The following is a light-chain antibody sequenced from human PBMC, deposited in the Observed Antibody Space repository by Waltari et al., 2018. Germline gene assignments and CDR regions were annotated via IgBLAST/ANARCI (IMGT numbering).Light chain of an antibody. CDR3: QQYGSSPTT. CDR1: QSVISRY. J-gene: IGKJ4*02. CDR2: GAS. V-gene: IGKV3-20*01. Sequence: ESVLTQSQGSPLYSPGERATLFCRASQSVISRYLAWYQQRPGQAPRLLIYGASTRATGIPDRFSGSGSGTDFTLTISRLEPEDSAVYYCQQYGSSPTTFGGGTKVEIK.